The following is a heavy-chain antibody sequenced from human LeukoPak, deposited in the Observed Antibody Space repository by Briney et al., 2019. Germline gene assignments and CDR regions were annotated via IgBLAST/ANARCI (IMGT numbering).Heavy chain of an antibody. CDR2: INHSGST. D-gene: IGHD2-2*01. CDR1: GGSFSGYY. V-gene: IGHV4-34*01. CDR3: ARLYCSSTSCYSKSYYYYGMDV. Sequence: PSETLSLTCAVYGGSFSGYYWSWIRQPPGKGLEWIGEINHSGSTNYNPSLKSRVTISVDTSKNQFSLKLSSVTAADTAVYYCARLYCSSTSCYSKSYYYYGMDVWGQGTRSPSP. J-gene: IGHJ6*02.